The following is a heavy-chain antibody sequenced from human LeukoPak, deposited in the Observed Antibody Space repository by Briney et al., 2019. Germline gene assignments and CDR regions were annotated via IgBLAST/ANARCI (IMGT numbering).Heavy chain of an antibody. Sequence: ASVKVSCKASGGTFSSYTISWVRQAPGQGLEWMGGIIPLFGTPDYAQKFQDRLTITADKSTSTAYMELSSLRSEDTAVYYCATVDSGSYYFWGQGTLVTVSS. J-gene: IGHJ4*02. D-gene: IGHD3-10*01. V-gene: IGHV1-69*06. CDR3: ATVDSGSYYF. CDR1: GGTFSSYT. CDR2: IIPLFGTP.